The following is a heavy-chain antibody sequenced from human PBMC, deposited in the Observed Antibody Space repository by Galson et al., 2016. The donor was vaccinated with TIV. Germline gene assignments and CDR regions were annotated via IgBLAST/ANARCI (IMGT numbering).Heavy chain of an antibody. CDR2: LHPGDSDT. D-gene: IGHD4-11*01. CDR1: GYRFPTYY. J-gene: IGHJ6*02. V-gene: IGHV5-51*01. CDR3: ARHSQGTRGTCYSSYFYALDV. Sequence: QSGAEVTKPGESLTISCPGSGYRFPTYYIAWVRQMPGKRLEWMAILHPGDSDTKYPPSFQALVTISADTSTNTTYLHWSSLKASDTAIYYFARHSQGTRGTCYSSYFYALDVWGRGTAVTVS.